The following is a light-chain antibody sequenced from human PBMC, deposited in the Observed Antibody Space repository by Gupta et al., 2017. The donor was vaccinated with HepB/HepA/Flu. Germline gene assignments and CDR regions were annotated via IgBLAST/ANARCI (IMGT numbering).Light chain of an antibody. CDR2: QDS. Sequence: SYELTQSPSVSVSPGQTASITCSGDKLGDKYACWYQQKSGQSPVLVIYQDSKRPSGIPERFSASNSGTTATLTISGTQAMDDADYYCQAWDSSTVVFGGGTKLTVL. V-gene: IGLV3-1*01. J-gene: IGLJ2*01. CDR1: KLGDKY. CDR3: QAWDSSTVV.